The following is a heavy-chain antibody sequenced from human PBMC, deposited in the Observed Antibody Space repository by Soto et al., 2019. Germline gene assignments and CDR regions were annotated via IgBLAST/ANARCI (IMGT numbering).Heavy chain of an antibody. D-gene: IGHD6-19*01. J-gene: IGHJ6*02. Sequence: LILSGSGSGCTVSSNGMHWVRQAPGKGLEWVAVISYDGRNKYYADAVKGRFTISRDNSKNTLYLQMSSLRAEDTAVYYCVKEGSSGWPYFYDMDVWGQGTTVTVSS. CDR1: GCTVSSNG. CDR3: VKEGSSGWPYFYDMDV. V-gene: IGHV3-30*18. CDR2: ISYDGRNK.